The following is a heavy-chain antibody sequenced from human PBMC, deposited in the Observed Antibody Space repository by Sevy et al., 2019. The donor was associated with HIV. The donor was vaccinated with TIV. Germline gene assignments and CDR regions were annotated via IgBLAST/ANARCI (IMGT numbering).Heavy chain of an antibody. J-gene: IGHJ4*02. CDR3: ARSMISFGGLVDN. CDR2: ISGTGTI. D-gene: IGHD3-16*02. V-gene: IGHV3-48*01. Sequence: GGSLRLSCAASEITFSDHGMSWVRQTPGKGPEWISYISGTGTIYYTDSVKGRFAISRDNGKKLLYLQMNSLRADDTAVYYCARSMISFGGLVDNWGQGTLVTVSS. CDR1: EITFSDHG.